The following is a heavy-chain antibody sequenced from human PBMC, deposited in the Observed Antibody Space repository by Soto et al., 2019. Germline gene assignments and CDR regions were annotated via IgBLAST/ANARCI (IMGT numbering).Heavy chain of an antibody. J-gene: IGHJ4*02. V-gene: IGHV4-59*01. CDR2: IYYSGST. Sequence: PSETLSLTCTVSGGSISGYYWSWIRQPPGKGLEWIGYIYYSGSTNYNPSLKGRVTMSVDTSKNHFSLKLSSVTAADTAVYFCAKYRRTDAEGYTFEYRGQGARVTV. D-gene: IGHD2-2*02. CDR1: GGSISGYY. CDR3: AKYRRTDAEGYTFEY.